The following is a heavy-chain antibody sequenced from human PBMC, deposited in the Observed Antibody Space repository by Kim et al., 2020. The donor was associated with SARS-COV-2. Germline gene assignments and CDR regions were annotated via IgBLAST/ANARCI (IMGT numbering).Heavy chain of an antibody. D-gene: IGHD6-19*01. CDR1: GFTFSEIW. CDR2: IRSKTGGGTA. V-gene: IGHV3-15*01. Sequence: GGSLRLSCAASGFTFSEIWMNWVRQAPGKGLEWVGRIRSKTGGGTADYAAPVKGRFTISRDDSKNTLYLQMNSLKTEDTAVYYCITEGIEVHNSSVDHWGQGTLVTVSS. J-gene: IGHJ4*02. CDR3: ITEGIEVHNSSVDH.